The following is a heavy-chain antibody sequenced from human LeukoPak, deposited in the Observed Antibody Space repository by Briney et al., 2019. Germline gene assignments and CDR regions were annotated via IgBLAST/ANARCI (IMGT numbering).Heavy chain of an antibody. CDR3: ARGFSMVRGVILGYDY. J-gene: IGHJ4*02. V-gene: IGHV1-46*01. CDR1: GYTFTGYY. D-gene: IGHD3-10*01. Sequence: ASVKVSCKASGYTFTGYYMHWVRQAPGQGLEWMGIINPSGGSTSYAQKFQGRVTMTRDTSTSTVYMELSSLRSEDTAVYYCARGFSMVRGVILGYDYWGQGTLVTVSS. CDR2: INPSGGST.